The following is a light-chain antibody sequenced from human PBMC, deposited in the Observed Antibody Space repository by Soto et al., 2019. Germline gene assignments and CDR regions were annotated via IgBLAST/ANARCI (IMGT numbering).Light chain of an antibody. CDR2: RNN. V-gene: IGLV1-47*01. CDR3: SGLDGRPNVV. CDR1: SSNIGSNF. Sequence: QSVLTQPPSASGTPGQRVTMSCSGSSSNIGSNFVYWYQHLPGTAPKLLMYRNNQRPSGVPDRFSGSKSGTSASLAISGLPCEGEADYYCSGLDGRPNVVFRGGTKLTVL. J-gene: IGLJ2*01.